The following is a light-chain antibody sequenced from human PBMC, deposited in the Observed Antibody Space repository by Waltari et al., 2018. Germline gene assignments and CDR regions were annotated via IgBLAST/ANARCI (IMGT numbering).Light chain of an antibody. V-gene: IGKV1-39*01. CDR1: QNINPY. CDR3: QQSSKTPPT. J-gene: IGKJ1*01. Sequence: EIQMTQYPSSLSASVGDRVLITCRASQNINPYLNWYQQKSGKATNVLIYGASSLRSGVPSRFSGSGSGTDFTLTISSLQLEDFATYYCQQSSKTPPTFGQGTKVEVK. CDR2: GAS.